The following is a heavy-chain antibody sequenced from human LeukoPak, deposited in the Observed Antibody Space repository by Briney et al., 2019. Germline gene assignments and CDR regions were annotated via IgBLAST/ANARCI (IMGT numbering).Heavy chain of an antibody. D-gene: IGHD2-21*02. CDR3: VRELVLVTPPGDDFDH. CDR2: INPDATNI. V-gene: IGHV3-74*01. CDR1: GFTFSRYW. J-gene: IGHJ4*02. Sequence: GGSLRLSCAASGFTFSRYWMHWVRQVPGKGLVWVPRINPDATNITYAHSVRGRFTISRDNAKNTLYLQLSNLRAEDTAVYYCVRELVLVTPPGDDFDHWGQGTLVTVSS.